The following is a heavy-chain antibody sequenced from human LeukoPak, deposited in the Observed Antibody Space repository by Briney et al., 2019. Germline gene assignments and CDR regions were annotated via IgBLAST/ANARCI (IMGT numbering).Heavy chain of an antibody. V-gene: IGHV4-59*08. J-gene: IGHJ5*02. Sequence: PSETLSLTCTVSGGSISSYYWSWIRQPPGKGLEWIGYIYYSGSTNYNPSLKSRVTISVDMSKNQFSLKLSSVTAADTAVYYCARHLKNYGSGTSWFDPWGQRTLVTVSS. CDR2: IYYSGST. CDR1: GGSISSYY. CDR3: ARHLKNYGSGTSWFDP. D-gene: IGHD3-10*01.